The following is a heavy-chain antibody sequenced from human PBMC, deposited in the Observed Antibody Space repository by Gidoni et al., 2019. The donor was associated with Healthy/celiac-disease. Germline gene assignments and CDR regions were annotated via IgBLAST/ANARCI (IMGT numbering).Heavy chain of an antibody. J-gene: IGHJ4*02. CDR1: GYSFPSYD. CDR3: ARGADYDFWSGYAY. D-gene: IGHD3-3*01. Sequence: VQLVQSGAEVKKPGASVLVSCKASGYSFPSYDINWVRQATGQGLDWMGWMNPNSGNTGYAQKFQGRVTMTRNTSISTDYMELSSLRSEDTAVYYCARGADYDFWSGYAYWGQGTLVTVSS. CDR2: MNPNSGNT. V-gene: IGHV1-8*01.